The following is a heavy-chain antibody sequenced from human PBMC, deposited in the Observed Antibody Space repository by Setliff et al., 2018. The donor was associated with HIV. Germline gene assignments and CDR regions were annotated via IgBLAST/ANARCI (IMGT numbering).Heavy chain of an antibody. CDR3: ARDLLLEVRGPYGDY. CDR1: GYTFTGYY. Sequence: ASVKVSCKASGYTFTGYYIHWVRQAPGQGLERMGWFNPNSDDRKYAQKFQGRVTMTRDTSISTAYMELSRLRSDDTAVYYCARDLLLEVRGPYGDYWGQGTLVTVSS. CDR2: FNPNSDDR. J-gene: IGHJ4*02. V-gene: IGHV1-2*02. D-gene: IGHD3-10*01.